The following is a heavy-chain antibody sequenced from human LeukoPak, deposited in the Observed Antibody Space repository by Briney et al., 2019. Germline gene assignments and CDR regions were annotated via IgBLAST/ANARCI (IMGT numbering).Heavy chain of an antibody. V-gene: IGHV1-2*02. D-gene: IGHD6-13*01. CDR1: GYTFTGYY. J-gene: IGHJ5*02. CDR2: INPNSGGT. Sequence: ASVKVSCKASGYTFTGYYMHWVRQAPGQGLEWVGWINPNSGGTNYAQKFQGRVTMTRDTSISTAYMELSRLRSDDTAVYYCARDGSSSWYLGFSWFDPWGQGTLVTVSS. CDR3: ARDGSSSWYLGFSWFDP.